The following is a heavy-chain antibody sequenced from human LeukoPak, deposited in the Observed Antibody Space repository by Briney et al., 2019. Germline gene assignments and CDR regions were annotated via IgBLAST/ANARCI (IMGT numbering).Heavy chain of an antibody. CDR2: IYYSGST. CDR3: ARGNDLYDSSGYYRVAYFDY. J-gene: IGHJ4*02. CDR1: GGSISSSSYY. Sequence: PSETLSLTCTVSGGSISSSSYYWGWIRQPPGKGLGWIGNIYYSGSTNYNPSLKSRVTISVDTSKNQFSLKLSSVTAADTAVYYCARGNDLYDSSGYYRVAYFDYWGQGTLVTVSS. D-gene: IGHD3-22*01. V-gene: IGHV4-39*07.